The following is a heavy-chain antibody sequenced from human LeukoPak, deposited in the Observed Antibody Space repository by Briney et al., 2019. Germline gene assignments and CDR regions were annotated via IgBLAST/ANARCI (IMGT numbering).Heavy chain of an antibody. D-gene: IGHD2-2*01. Sequence: SVKVSCKASGGTFSSYAISWVRQAPGQGLEWMGGIIPIFGTANYAQKFQGRVTVTADESTSTAYMELSSLRSEDTAVYYCAIRYCSSTSCYSAYYMDVWGKGTTVTISS. CDR3: AIRYCSSTSCYSAYYMDV. CDR2: IIPIFGTA. J-gene: IGHJ6*03. CDR1: GGTFSSYA. V-gene: IGHV1-69*13.